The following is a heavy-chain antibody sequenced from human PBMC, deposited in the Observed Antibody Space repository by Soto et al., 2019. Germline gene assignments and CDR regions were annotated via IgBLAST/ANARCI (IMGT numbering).Heavy chain of an antibody. CDR3: GRAIGRGIIRD. Sequence: EVQLVESGGDLVKPGGSLRLSCTASGCIFRTYGMTWVRQAPGKGLEWVSSIYSSGTFIYYADSVKGRFTISRDDAKNSLFLQMNSLRAEDTAVYYCGRAIGRGIIRDWGQGTLVTVSS. CDR2: IYSSGTFI. CDR1: GCIFRTYG. V-gene: IGHV3-21*01. D-gene: IGHD3-10*01. J-gene: IGHJ4*02.